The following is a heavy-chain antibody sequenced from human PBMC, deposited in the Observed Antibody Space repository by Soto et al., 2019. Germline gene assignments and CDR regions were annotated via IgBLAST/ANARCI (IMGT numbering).Heavy chain of an antibody. CDR2: IYWDDDK. V-gene: IGHV2-5*02. CDR3: AHSTHFGVVIMAYYFDY. CDR1: GFSLSTSGVG. J-gene: IGHJ4*02. Sequence: SGPTLVKPTQTLTLTCTFSGFSLSTSGVGVGWIRQPPGKALEWLALIYWDDDKRYSPSLKSRLTITKDTSKNQVVLTMTNMDPVDTATYYCAHSTHFGVVIMAYYFDYWGQGTLVTVSS. D-gene: IGHD3-3*01.